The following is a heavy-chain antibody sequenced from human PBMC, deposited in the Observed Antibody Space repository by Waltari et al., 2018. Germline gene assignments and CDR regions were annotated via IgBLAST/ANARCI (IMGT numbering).Heavy chain of an antibody. J-gene: IGHJ4*02. CDR2: FISDGSST. D-gene: IGHD1-1*01. CDR3: ARLSNWAGDY. CDR1: GFTFSNYW. Sequence: EVQLVESGGGLVQPGGSLRLSCAASGFTFSNYWMYWVRQALGKGLVWASRFISDGSSTTYGDSVKGRFTISRDNAKNTLYLQMNSLRAEDTAVYYCARLSNWAGDYWGQGTLVTVSS. V-gene: IGHV3-74*01.